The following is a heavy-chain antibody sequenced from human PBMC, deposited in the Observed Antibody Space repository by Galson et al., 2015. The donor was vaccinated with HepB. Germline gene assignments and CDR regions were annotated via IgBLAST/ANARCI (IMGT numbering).Heavy chain of an antibody. V-gene: IGHV3-30*18. D-gene: IGHD2/OR15-2a*01. Sequence: SLRLSCAASGFAFYNYGMHWVRQAPGKGLEWVAVISYDGSIKFYADSVKGRFTISRDSSMNTLYLQMNGLRVEDTALYFCAKPFSRYTTRGEGNYFDYWGQGVLVTVSS. CDR1: GFAFYNYG. CDR3: AKPFSRYTTRGEGNYFDY. CDR2: ISYDGSIK. J-gene: IGHJ4*02.